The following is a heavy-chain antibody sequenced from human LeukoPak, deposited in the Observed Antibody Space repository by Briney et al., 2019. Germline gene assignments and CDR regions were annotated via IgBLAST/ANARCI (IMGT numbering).Heavy chain of an antibody. Sequence: SETLSLTCTVSGGSISSYYWSWIRQPPGKGLEWIGYIYYSGSTSYKSSLKSRVTISVDRSKNQFSLKLSSVTAADTAVYYCAGSSWSGQEYWGQGTLVTVSS. D-gene: IGHD3-3*01. CDR1: GGSISSYY. CDR3: AGSSWSGQEY. J-gene: IGHJ4*02. V-gene: IGHV4-59*12. CDR2: IYYSGST.